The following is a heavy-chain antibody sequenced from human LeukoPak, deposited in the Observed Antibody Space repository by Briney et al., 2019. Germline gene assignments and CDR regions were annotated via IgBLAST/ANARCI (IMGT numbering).Heavy chain of an antibody. Sequence: GGSPRLSCAASGFTFSDHHMDWVRQAPGKGLEWLGRSKNKDYAYSTVYAASVKGRFTFSRDDPKNSLYLQMNSLTTEDTAVYYCTRIFYYGTRGYYPDFWGQGTLVTVSS. CDR2: SKNKDYAYST. CDR1: GFTFSDHH. D-gene: IGHD3-22*01. V-gene: IGHV3-72*01. CDR3: TRIFYYGTRGYYPDF. J-gene: IGHJ4*02.